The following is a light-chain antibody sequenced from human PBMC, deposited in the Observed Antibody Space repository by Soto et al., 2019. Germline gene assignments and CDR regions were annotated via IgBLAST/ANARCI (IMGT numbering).Light chain of an antibody. J-gene: IGKJ4*01. Sequence: EIVLTQSPATLSLSPGERATLSCRASQSVSYYLAWYQQKPGQVPRLLIYGASSRATGVPARFSGSGSGTDFTLTIRSPEPEDSAVYYCQQRSTFTFGGGTKVEIK. CDR2: GAS. CDR1: QSVSYY. V-gene: IGKV3-11*01. CDR3: QQRSTFT.